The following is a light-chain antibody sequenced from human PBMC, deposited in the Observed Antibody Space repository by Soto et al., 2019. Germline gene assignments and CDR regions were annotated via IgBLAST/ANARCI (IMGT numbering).Light chain of an antibody. CDR2: GAS. CDR3: QQYGSSPRLT. Sequence: DNVLTRSPGTLYLSPGERATLSCRASQSVSSSYLAWYQQKPGQAPRLLIYGASSRATGIPDRFSGSGSGTDFTLTISRLEPEDFAVYYCQQYGSSPRLTFGGGTKVDIK. J-gene: IGKJ4*01. CDR1: QSVSSSY. V-gene: IGKV3-20*01.